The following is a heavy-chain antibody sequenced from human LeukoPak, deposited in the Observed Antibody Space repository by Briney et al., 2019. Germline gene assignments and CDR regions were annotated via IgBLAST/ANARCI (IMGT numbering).Heavy chain of an antibody. Sequence: ASVKVSCKASGYTFTSYGISWMRQAPGQGLEWMGWISAYNGNTNYAQKLQGRVTMTTDTSTSTAYMELRSLRSDDTAVYYCARSFLGWFGELLRPSDYWGQGTLVTVSS. CDR1: GYTFTSYG. D-gene: IGHD3-10*01. V-gene: IGHV1-18*01. J-gene: IGHJ4*02. CDR3: ARSFLGWFGELLRPSDY. CDR2: ISAYNGNT.